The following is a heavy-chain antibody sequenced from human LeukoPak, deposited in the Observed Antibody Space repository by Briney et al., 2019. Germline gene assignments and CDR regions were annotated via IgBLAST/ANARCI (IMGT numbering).Heavy chain of an antibody. D-gene: IGHD6-6*01. CDR1: GFTFSSYW. J-gene: IGHJ3*02. CDR2: ISTDGSST. V-gene: IGHV3-74*01. Sequence: GGSLRLSCAASGFTFSSYWMHWVRQAPGKGLVWVSRISTDGSSTNSADSVKGRLTISRDNAKNTLYLQMNSLRAEDTAVYYCVREYSSSSGGAFDMWAQGKRVTVS. CDR3: VREYSSSSGGAFDM.